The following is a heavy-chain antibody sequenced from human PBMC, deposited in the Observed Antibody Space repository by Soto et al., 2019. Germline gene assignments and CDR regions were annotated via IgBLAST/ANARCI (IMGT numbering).Heavy chain of an antibody. V-gene: IGHV3-48*02. Sequence: GGSLRLSCAASGFTFSSYSMNWVRQAPGKGLEWVSYISSSSSTIYYADSVKGRFTISRDNAKNSLYLQMNSLRDEDTAVYYCAREDQSSSDPFDYWVQGTLVTVSS. D-gene: IGHD6-19*01. CDR1: GFTFSSYS. J-gene: IGHJ4*02. CDR2: ISSSSSTI. CDR3: AREDQSSSDPFDY.